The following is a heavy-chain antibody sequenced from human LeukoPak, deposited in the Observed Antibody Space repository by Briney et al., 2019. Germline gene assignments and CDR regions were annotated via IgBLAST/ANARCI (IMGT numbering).Heavy chain of an antibody. CDR2: IKQDQSEK. CDR3: ARLVGDVTTWDC. V-gene: IGHV3-7*03. CDR1: GFSFSNYW. Sequence: GGSLRLSCTASGFSFSNYWMSWVRQAPGKGLEWVASIKQDQSEKYYVDSVKGRFTTSRDNAKSSLYLQMNALRGEDTAVYYCARLVGDVTTWDCWGQGTLVTVSS. D-gene: IGHD1-26*01. J-gene: IGHJ4*02.